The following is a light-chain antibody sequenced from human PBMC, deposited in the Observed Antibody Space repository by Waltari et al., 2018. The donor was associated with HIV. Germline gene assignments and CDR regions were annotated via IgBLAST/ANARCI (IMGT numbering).Light chain of an antibody. Sequence: HSVLTPPPSVSGAPGQRVTISRTRNSSTIGADTDVHWYQQLPGTAPKLLIYNNNRPPGVPDRFSGSKSGTSASLAITGLRAEDEAYYFCQSYDSSLSGSRVFGGGTKLTVL. J-gene: IGLJ3*02. CDR1: SSTIGADTD. V-gene: IGLV1-40*01. CDR2: NN. CDR3: QSYDSSLSGSRV.